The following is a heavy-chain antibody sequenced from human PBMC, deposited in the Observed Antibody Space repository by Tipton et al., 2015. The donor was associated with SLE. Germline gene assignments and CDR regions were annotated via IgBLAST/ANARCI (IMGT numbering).Heavy chain of an antibody. Sequence: GSLRLSCAVSGLSFGSFWMSWVRQAPGKGLGWVANIKQDGSERNYVDSVRGRFTISRDNAKNTVFLQMNSLRGDDTAVYYCARDRRRHLDYWGQGTLVTVSS. CDR2: IKQDGSER. V-gene: IGHV3-7*01. CDR3: ARDRRRHLDY. D-gene: IGHD1-1*01. J-gene: IGHJ4*02. CDR1: GLSFGSFW.